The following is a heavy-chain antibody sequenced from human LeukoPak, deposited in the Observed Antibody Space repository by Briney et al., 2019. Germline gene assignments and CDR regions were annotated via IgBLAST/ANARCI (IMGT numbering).Heavy chain of an antibody. CDR1: GFTFSSYS. V-gene: IGHV3-48*01. Sequence: PGGSLRLSCAASGFTFSSYSMNWVRQAPGKGLEWVSYISSSSSTIYYADSVKGRFTISRDNAKNSLYLQMNSLRAEDTAVYYCARDGHLLWFGEPIHEGAFDIWGQGTMVTVSS. CDR3: ARDGHLLWFGEPIHEGAFDI. CDR2: ISSSSSTI. D-gene: IGHD3-10*01. J-gene: IGHJ3*02.